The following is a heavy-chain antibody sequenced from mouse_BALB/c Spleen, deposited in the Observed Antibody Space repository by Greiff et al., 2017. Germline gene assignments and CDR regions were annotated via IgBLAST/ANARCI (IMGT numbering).Heavy chain of an antibody. Sequence: GVEWVAYISSGSSTIYYADTVKGRFTISRDNPKNTLFLQMTSLRSEDTAMYYCARSGYDYDEEYYFDYWGQGTTLTVSS. CDR2: ISSGSSTI. V-gene: IGHV5-17*02. D-gene: IGHD2-4*01. J-gene: IGHJ2*01. CDR3: ARSGYDYDEEYYFDY.